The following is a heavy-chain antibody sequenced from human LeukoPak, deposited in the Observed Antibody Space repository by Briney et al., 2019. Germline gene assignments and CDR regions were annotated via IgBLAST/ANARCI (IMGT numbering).Heavy chain of an antibody. CDR2: IYYSGST. Sequence: SETLSLTCTVSGGSISSTSYYWGWIRLPPGTGLEWIGSIYYSGSTYNNPSLKSRVTMSVDTSKNQFSLKLASVTAADTAVYYCARQIAKTTVTTRFDPWGQGTLVTVSS. V-gene: IGHV4-39*01. J-gene: IGHJ5*02. CDR3: ARQIAKTTVTTRFDP. CDR1: GGSISSTSYY. D-gene: IGHD4-11*01.